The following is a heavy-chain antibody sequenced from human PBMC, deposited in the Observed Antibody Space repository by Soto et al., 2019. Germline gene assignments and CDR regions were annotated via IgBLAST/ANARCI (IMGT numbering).Heavy chain of an antibody. CDR2: ISSGGSHT. CDR3: ARVRGGGTDL. Sequence: QVQLEESGGGLVKPGGSLRLSCAASGFSFSEHYMSWIRQAPGKGLEWVAYISSGGSHTDYADSVRGRFTSSRDNTKSSLYLQLNSLRYEDTAVYFCARVRGGGTDLLGPGTLVTVSS. J-gene: IGHJ5*02. D-gene: IGHD3-16*01. V-gene: IGHV3-11*06. CDR1: GFSFSEHY.